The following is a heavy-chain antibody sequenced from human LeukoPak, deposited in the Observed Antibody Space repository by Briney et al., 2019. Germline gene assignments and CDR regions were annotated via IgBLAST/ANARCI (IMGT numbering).Heavy chain of an antibody. V-gene: IGHV3-33*01. Sequence: PGGSLRLSCAASGFTFSSYGMHWVRQAPGKGLEWVAVIWYDGSNKYYADSVKGRFTISRDNSKNTLYLQMNSLRAEDRAVYYCAREGREVRGVIIPEYFDYWGQGTLVTVSS. J-gene: IGHJ4*02. CDR3: AREGREVRGVIIPEYFDY. CDR1: GFTFSSYG. D-gene: IGHD3-10*01. CDR2: IWYDGSNK.